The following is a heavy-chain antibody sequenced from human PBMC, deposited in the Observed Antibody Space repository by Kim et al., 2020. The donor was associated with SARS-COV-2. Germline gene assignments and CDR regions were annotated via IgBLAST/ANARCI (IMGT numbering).Heavy chain of an antibody. CDR2: ISSSGSTI. CDR1: GFTFSSYE. V-gene: IGHV3-48*03. J-gene: IGHJ6*02. CDR3: ARDRRRGAAAGTPIYGMDV. D-gene: IGHD6-13*01. Sequence: GGSLRLSCAASGFTFSSYEMNWVRQAPGKGLEWVSYISSSGSTIYYADSVKGRFTISRDNAKNSLYLQMNSLRAEDTAVYYCARDRRRGAAAGTPIYGMDVWGQGTTVTVSS.